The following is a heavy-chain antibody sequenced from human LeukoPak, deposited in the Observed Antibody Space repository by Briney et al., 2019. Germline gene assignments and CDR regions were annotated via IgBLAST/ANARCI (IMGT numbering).Heavy chain of an antibody. J-gene: IGHJ1*01. CDR1: GFTFSRYN. CDR3: AKDDDWGRFNH. D-gene: IGHD3-16*01. Sequence: GGSLRLSCATSGFTFSRYNMNWVRQAPGKGLEWVSSITSSSIYKYYADSMKGRFTISRDNAKNSLYLQMDSLRAEDTAMYYRAKDDDWGRFNHWGQGTLVTVSS. CDR2: ITSSSIYK. V-gene: IGHV3-21*04.